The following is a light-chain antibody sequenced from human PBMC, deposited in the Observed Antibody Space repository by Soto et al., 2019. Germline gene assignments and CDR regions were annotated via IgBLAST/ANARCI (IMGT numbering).Light chain of an antibody. J-gene: IGLJ1*01. CDR1: SSDVGGYNF. CDR2: DVS. V-gene: IGLV2-14*03. Sequence: QSVLTQPASVSGSPGQSITISCTGTSSDVGGYNFVSWYQHHPGKAPKLMIYDVSYRPSGVSNRFSGSKSGNTASLTISGLQAEDEADYYCSSYTSSSPPYVFGTGTKLTVL. CDR3: SSYTSSSPPYV.